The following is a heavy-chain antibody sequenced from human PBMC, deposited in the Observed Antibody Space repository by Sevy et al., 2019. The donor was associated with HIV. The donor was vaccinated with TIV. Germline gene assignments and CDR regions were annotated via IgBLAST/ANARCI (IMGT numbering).Heavy chain of an antibody. CDR3: ERVVRAHPGYYYGMDV. V-gene: IGHV3-23*01. CDR1: GFTFSSYA. CDR2: LDGSGGST. D-gene: IGHD1-26*01. J-gene: IGHJ6*04. Sequence: GGSLRLSCAASGFTFSSYAMSWVRQAPGKGLKWVSALDGSGGSTYSADSVKGRFTISRNNSKNTLYLQMNSLRAEDTAKDFYERVVRAHPGYYYGMDVWGKGTTVTVSS.